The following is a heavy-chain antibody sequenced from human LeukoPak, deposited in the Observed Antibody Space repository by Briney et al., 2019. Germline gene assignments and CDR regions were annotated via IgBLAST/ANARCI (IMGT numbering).Heavy chain of an antibody. CDR1: GFTFSSYW. D-gene: IGHD2-15*01. CDR2: IKQDGSEK. Sequence: GGSLRLSCAASGFTFSSYWMSWVRQAPGKVLEWVANIKQDGSEKYYVDSVKGRFTISRDNAKNSPYLQMNSLTAEDTAIYYCAKDRGTPWYWGQGTLVTVSS. CDR3: AKDRGTPWY. V-gene: IGHV3-7*03. J-gene: IGHJ4*02.